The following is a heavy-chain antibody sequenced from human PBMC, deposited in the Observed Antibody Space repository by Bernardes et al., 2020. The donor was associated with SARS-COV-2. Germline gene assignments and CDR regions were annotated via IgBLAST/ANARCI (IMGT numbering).Heavy chain of an antibody. D-gene: IGHD6-13*01. V-gene: IGHV3-21*01. CDR2: ISSSSSYI. CDR1: GFTFSSYS. CDR3: ASGSVAAAGSGYYYGMDV. Sequence: GGTLRVFCAASGFTFSSYSMNWVRQAPGKGLEWVSSISSSSSYIYYADSVKGRFTISRDNAKNSLYLQMNSLRAEDTAVYYCASGSVAAAGSGYYYGMDVWGQGTTVTVSS. J-gene: IGHJ6*02.